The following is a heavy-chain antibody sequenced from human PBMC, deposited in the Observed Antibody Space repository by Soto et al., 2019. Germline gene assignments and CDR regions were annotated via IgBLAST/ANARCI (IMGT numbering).Heavy chain of an antibody. CDR1: GFTFTHSS. V-gene: IGHV3-23*01. Sequence: GGSLRLSCAASGFTFTHSSMTWVRQAPGKGLEWVSGISGSGSSTYYADSVKGRFTISRDNSKNTLYLQMNSLRAEDTAVYYCAKSATSDYVPIYWGQGTQVTVSS. CDR2: ISGSGSST. CDR3: AKSATSDYVPIY. D-gene: IGHD4-17*01. J-gene: IGHJ4*02.